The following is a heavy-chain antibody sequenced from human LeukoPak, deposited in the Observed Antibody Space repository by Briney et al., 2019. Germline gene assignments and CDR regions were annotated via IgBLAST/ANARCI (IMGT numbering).Heavy chain of an antibody. CDR2: IYHSGST. CDR3: ARAPPNIAAAGIVRAYYFDY. V-gene: IGHV4-38-2*02. J-gene: IGHJ4*02. D-gene: IGHD6-13*01. Sequence: SETLSLTCTVSGYSISSGYYWGWIRQPPGEGLEWIGSIYHSGSTYYNPSLKSRVTISVDTSKNQFSLKLSSVTAADTAVYYCARAPPNIAAAGIVRAYYFDYWGQGTLVTVSS. CDR1: GYSISSGYY.